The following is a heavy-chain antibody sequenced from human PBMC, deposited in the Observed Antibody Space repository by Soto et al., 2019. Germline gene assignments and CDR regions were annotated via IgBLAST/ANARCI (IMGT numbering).Heavy chain of an antibody. Sequence: SETLSLTCTVSGGSISSYYWSWIRQPPGKGLEWIGYIYYSGSTNYNPSLKSRVTISVDTSKNQFSLKLSSVTAADTAVYYCAGEGYSSGGKKYNWFDPWGQGTLVTVSS. V-gene: IGHV4-59*01. CDR3: AGEGYSSGGKKYNWFDP. CDR2: IYYSGST. J-gene: IGHJ5*02. CDR1: GGSISSYY. D-gene: IGHD6-19*01.